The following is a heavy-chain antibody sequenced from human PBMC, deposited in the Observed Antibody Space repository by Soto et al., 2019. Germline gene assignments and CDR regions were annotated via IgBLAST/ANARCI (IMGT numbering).Heavy chain of an antibody. J-gene: IGHJ4*02. CDR3: ARERVGGGYGGNYYFDY. Sequence: SETLSLTCTVSGGSISSGGYSWSWIRQHPGKGLEWIGYIYYSGSTYYNPSLKSRVTISVDRSKNQFSLKLSSVTAADTAVYYCARERVGGGYGGNYYFDYWGQGTLVTVSS. D-gene: IGHD4-17*01. CDR1: GGSISSGGYS. V-gene: IGHV4-31*03. CDR2: IYYSGST.